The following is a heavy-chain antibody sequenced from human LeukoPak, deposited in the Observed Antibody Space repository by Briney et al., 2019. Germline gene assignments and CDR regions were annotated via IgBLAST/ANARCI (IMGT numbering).Heavy chain of an antibody. CDR3: TRQGSSWYGGIWFDP. CDR2: IRSKANSYAT. Sequence: GGSLRLSCAASGFTFSGSAMHWVRQASGKGLEWVGRIRSKANSYATAYAASVKGRFTISRDDSKNTAYLQMNSLKTEDTAVYYCTRQGSSWYGGIWFDPWGQGTLVTVSS. D-gene: IGHD6-13*01. V-gene: IGHV3-73*01. CDR1: GFTFSGSA. J-gene: IGHJ5*02.